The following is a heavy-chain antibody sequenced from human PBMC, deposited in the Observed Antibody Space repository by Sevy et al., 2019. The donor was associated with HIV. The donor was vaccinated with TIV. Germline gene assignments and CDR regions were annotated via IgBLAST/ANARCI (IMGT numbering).Heavy chain of an antibody. J-gene: IGHJ5*02. V-gene: IGHV3-30*02. CDR1: GFTFNFHG. CDR2: IWHDGSNK. Sequence: GGSLRLSCAASGFTFNFHGMHWVRQAPGKGLEWVAFIWHDGSNKYMADSVKGRFTISRDNSKNTLFLQMNSLTVEDTSVYYCARETDNSARWLDPWGQGTLVTVSS. D-gene: IGHD4-4*01. CDR3: ARETDNSARWLDP.